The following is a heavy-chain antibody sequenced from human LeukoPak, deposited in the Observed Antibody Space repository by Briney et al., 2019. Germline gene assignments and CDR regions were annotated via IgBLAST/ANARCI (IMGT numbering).Heavy chain of an antibody. CDR2: IRSKAYGGTT. CDR1: GFTFGDYA. J-gene: IGHJ5*02. CDR3: TREVVPAAISNWFDP. D-gene: IGHD2-2*02. V-gene: IGHV3-49*04. Sequence: GGSLRLSCTASGFTFGDYAMSWVRQAPGKGLEWVGFIRSKAYGGTTEYAASVKGRFTISRDDSKSIAYLQMNSLKTEDTAVYYCTREVVPAAISNWFDPWGQGTLVTVSS.